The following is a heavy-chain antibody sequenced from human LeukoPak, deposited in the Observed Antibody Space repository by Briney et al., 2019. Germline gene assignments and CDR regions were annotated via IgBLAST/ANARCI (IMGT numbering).Heavy chain of an antibody. J-gene: IGHJ5*02. CDR1: GYTFTNYD. V-gene: IGHV1-8*03. Sequence: ASVKVSCKASGYTFTNYDIYWVRQASGQGLEWMGWMNPNSGYTDYAQKFQGRLTISRNTSINTAYMELSSLNCDDTAVYYCARMHLSDRRLDPWGQGTLVAVSS. CDR3: ARMHLSDRRLDP. D-gene: IGHD2-15*01. CDR2: MNPNSGYT.